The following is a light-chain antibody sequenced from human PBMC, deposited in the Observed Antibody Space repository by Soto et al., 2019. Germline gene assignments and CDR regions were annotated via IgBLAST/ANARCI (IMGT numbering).Light chain of an antibody. V-gene: IGLV2-8*01. CDR1: SSDVGGYNY. CDR2: EVS. J-gene: IGLJ2*01. Sequence: QSALTQPPSASGSPGQSVTISCTGTSSDVGGYNYVYWYQQHPGKAPKLMIYEVSKRPSGVPDRFSGSKSGNTASLTVSGLQAEDEADYYCSSYAGSNNFVVFGGGTKLPS. CDR3: SSYAGSNNFVV.